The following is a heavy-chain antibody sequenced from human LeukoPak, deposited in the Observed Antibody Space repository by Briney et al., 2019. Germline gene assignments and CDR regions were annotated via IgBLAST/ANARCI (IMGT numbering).Heavy chain of an antibody. Sequence: GGSLGLSCAASVFPFNIYGMHWVRQAPDKGLEWVAFIRYDGSNKYHTDSVKGRFTISRDNSKNTLYLQMNSLRAEDTAVYYCAKAGRGYCSGGSCYSPWGGYYYYGMDVWGQGTTVTVSS. D-gene: IGHD2-15*01. J-gene: IGHJ6*02. CDR3: AKAGRGYCSGGSCYSPWGGYYYYGMDV. V-gene: IGHV3-30*02. CDR1: VFPFNIYG. CDR2: IRYDGSNK.